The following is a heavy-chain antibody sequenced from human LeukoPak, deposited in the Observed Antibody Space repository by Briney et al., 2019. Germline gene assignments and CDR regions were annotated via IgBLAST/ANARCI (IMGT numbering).Heavy chain of an antibody. D-gene: IGHD2-2*01. CDR3: ARPLIGCSSTSCTWGGWFDP. Sequence: ASVKVSCKASGYTFTNYGISWVRQAPGQGLEWMGWISAYNGNTNYAQKLQGRVTMTTDTSTSTAYMELRSLRSDDTAVYYCARPLIGCSSTSCTWGGWFDPWGQGTLVTVSS. V-gene: IGHV1-18*01. CDR1: GYTFTNYG. CDR2: ISAYNGNT. J-gene: IGHJ5*02.